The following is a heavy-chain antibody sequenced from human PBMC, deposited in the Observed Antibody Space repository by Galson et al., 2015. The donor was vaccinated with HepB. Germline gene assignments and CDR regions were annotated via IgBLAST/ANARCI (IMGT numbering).Heavy chain of an antibody. J-gene: IGHJ2*01. CDR2: ISAYNGNT. Sequence: SVKVSCKASGYTFTSYGISWVRQAPGQGLEWMGWISAYNGNTNYAQKLQGRVTMTTDTSTSTAYMELRSLRSDDTAVYYCARDLADYYDSSGYYSWRSVGYFDLWGRGTLVTVSS. V-gene: IGHV1-18*01. D-gene: IGHD3-22*01. CDR3: ARDLADYYDSSGYYSWRSVGYFDL. CDR1: GYTFTSYG.